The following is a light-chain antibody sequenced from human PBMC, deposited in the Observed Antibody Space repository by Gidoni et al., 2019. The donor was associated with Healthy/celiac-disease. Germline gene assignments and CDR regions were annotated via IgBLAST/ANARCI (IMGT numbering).Light chain of an antibody. Sequence: DIQMTQSPSTLSASVGDRVTITCRASQSISSWLAWYQQKPGKAPKLLIYKASSLESGVPSRFSGSGSGTEFTLTISSLQPDDFATYYCQQGSFXQXTKLEIK. CDR1: QSISSW. V-gene: IGKV1-5*03. CDR3: QQGS. CDR2: KAS. J-gene: IGKJ2*04.